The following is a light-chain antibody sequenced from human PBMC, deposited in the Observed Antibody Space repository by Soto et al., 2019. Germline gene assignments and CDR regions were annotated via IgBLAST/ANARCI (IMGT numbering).Light chain of an antibody. CDR2: EGS. CDR3: CSYAGSSVYV. Sequence: QSVLTQPASVSGSPGQSITISCTGTSSDVGSYNLVSWYQQHPGKAPKLMIYEGSKRPSGVSNRFSGSKSGNTASLTISGLQAEDEADYYCCSYAGSSVYVFGTWTKVTVL. J-gene: IGLJ1*01. V-gene: IGLV2-23*01. CDR1: SSDVGSYNL.